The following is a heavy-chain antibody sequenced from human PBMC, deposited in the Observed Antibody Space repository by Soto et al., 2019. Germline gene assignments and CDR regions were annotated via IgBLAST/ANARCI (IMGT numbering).Heavy chain of an antibody. D-gene: IGHD3-16*02. CDR1: GGTFSSYT. Sequence: ASVKVSCKASGGTFSSYTISWVRQAPGQGLEWMGRIIPILGIANYAQKFQGRVTITADKSTSTAYMELSSLRSEDTAVYYCAREGDDYIWGSYRFSSFDYWGQGTLVTVSS. CDR3: AREGDDYIWGSYRFSSFDY. J-gene: IGHJ4*02. V-gene: IGHV1-69*04. CDR2: IIPILGIA.